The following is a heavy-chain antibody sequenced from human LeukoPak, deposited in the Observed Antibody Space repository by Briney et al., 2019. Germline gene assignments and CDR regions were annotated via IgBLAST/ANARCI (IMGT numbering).Heavy chain of an antibody. CDR3: AKEGCSGGSCYSKAVGAFDI. D-gene: IGHD2-15*01. Sequence: GGSLRLSCAASGFTFSSYAMSWVRQAPGKGLEWVSAISGSGGSTYYADSVKGRFTISRDNSKNTLYLQMNSLRAEDTGVYYYAKEGCSGGSCYSKAVGAFDIWGQGTMVTVSS. V-gene: IGHV3-23*01. CDR2: ISGSGGST. CDR1: GFTFSSYA. J-gene: IGHJ3*02.